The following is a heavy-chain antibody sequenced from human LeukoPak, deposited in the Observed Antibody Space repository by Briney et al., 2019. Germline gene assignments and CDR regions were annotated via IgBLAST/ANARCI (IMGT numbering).Heavy chain of an antibody. V-gene: IGHV4-4*07. CDR3: ARESQYTLGYYMDV. J-gene: IGHJ6*03. CDR2: IYTSGST. Sequence: SETLSLTCTVSGGSISSYYWSWIRQPAGRGLEWIARIYTSGSTNYNPSLKSRVTMSVDTSKNQFSLKLSSVTAADTAVYYCARESQYTLGYYMDVWGKGTTVTVSS. D-gene: IGHD5-18*01. CDR1: GGSISSYY.